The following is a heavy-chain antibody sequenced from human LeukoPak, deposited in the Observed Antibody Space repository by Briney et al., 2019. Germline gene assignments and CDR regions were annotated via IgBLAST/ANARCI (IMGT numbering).Heavy chain of an antibody. Sequence: GGSLRLSCAASGFTFSSYAMSWVRPAPGEGLEWVSAISGSGGSTYYADSVKGRFTISRDNSKNTLYLQMNSLRAEDTAVYYCAKDLSSGWDLGLRYYFDYWGQGTLVTVSS. CDR1: GFTFSSYA. D-gene: IGHD6-19*01. J-gene: IGHJ4*02. V-gene: IGHV3-23*01. CDR3: AKDLSSGWDLGLRYYFDY. CDR2: ISGSGGST.